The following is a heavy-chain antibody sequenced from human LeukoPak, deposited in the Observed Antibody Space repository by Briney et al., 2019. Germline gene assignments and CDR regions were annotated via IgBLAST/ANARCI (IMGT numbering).Heavy chain of an antibody. CDR2: IVVGSGNT. Sequence: GTSVKVSCKASGFTFTSSAVQWVRQARGQRLEWIGWIVVGSGNTNYAQKFQERVTITRDMSTSTAYMELSSLRSEDTAVYYCAAVVATVAAAGTDYWGQGTLVTVSS. CDR3: AAVVATVAAAGTDY. D-gene: IGHD6-13*01. V-gene: IGHV1-58*01. J-gene: IGHJ4*02. CDR1: GFTFTSSA.